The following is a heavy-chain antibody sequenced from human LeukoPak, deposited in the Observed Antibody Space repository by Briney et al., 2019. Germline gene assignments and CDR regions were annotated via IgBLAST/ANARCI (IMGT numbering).Heavy chain of an antibody. CDR1: GGSISTDV. Sequence: PSETLSLTCTVSGGSISTDVWNWLRQPPGKGLEWIGYIFHTGSTNYNPSLKSRVTISIDTSKNQFSLKLSSVTTADTAVYYCARGHWEITVAGAHLDYWGQGTLVTVSS. D-gene: IGHD6-19*01. CDR3: ARGHWEITVAGAHLDY. J-gene: IGHJ4*02. CDR2: IFHTGST. V-gene: IGHV4-59*01.